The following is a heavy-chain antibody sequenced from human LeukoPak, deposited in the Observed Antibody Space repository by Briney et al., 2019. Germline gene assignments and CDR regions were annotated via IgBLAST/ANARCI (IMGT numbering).Heavy chain of an antibody. CDR3: AKKSPIFGVVIPLFDY. J-gene: IGHJ4*02. CDR1: GVNFSSFV. CDR2: ISASGRST. Sequence: GGSLRLSCAGSGVNFSSFVMTWVRKAPGKGLEWVSSISASGRSTYYADSVKGRFTISRDNSKNTLYLQVNSLRAEDTAVYHCAKKSPIFGVVIPLFDYWGQGTLVSVSS. V-gene: IGHV3-23*01. D-gene: IGHD3-3*01.